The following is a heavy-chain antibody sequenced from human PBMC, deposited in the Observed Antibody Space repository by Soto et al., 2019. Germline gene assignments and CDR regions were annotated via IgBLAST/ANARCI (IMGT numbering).Heavy chain of an antibody. V-gene: IGHV4-30-4*01. CDR1: GGSVSSGDHY. CDR2: IFYSGTT. Sequence: SETLSLTCTVSGGSVSSGDHYWSWIRQPPGKGLECIGYIFYSGTTYYNPSLKSRVTISVDTSKNQFSLKLNSVTAADTAVYYCARITRAFDPWGQGTLVTVSS. D-gene: IGHD3-10*01. CDR3: ARITRAFDP. J-gene: IGHJ5*02.